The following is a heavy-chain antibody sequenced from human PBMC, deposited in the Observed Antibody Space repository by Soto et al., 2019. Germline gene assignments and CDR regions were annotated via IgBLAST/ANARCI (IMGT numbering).Heavy chain of an antibody. D-gene: IGHD6-13*01. CDR1: GDTFTSYA. Sequence: ASLKVCCKASGDTFTSYAMHWVRQAPGQRLEWMGWINAGNGNTKYSQKFQGRVTITRDTSASTAYMELSSLRSEDTAVYYCARDHDYVTGYSSSWYPSLNYYYYGMDVWGQGTTVTVSS. J-gene: IGHJ6*02. V-gene: IGHV1-3*01. CDR3: ARDHDYVTGYSSSWYPSLNYYYYGMDV. CDR2: INAGNGNT.